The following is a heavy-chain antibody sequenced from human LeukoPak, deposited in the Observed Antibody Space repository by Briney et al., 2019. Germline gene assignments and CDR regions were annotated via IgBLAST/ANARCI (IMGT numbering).Heavy chain of an antibody. V-gene: IGHV3-7*03. Sequence: PGGSLRLSCAASGFTFSSYWMSWVRQASGKGLEWVANIKQDGSEKYYVDSVKGRFTISRDNAKNSLYLQMNSLRADDSAVYYCARASIHTGTYQTYYFDSWGQGTLVTVSS. D-gene: IGHD1-26*01. CDR3: ARASIHTGTYQTYYFDS. J-gene: IGHJ4*02. CDR1: GFTFSSYW. CDR2: IKQDGSEK.